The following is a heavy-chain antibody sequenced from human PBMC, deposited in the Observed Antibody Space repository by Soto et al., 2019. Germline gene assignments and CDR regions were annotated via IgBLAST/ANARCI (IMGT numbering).Heavy chain of an antibody. V-gene: IGHV4-59*01. CDR3: ARVSSSWGIVNYIDY. CDR2: IYYSGST. CDR1: GGSISHSY. D-gene: IGHD6-13*01. Sequence: SETLSLTCTVSGGSISHSYWRWIRQPPGKGLECIGYIYYSGSTNYNASLQSRLTISVDTSKNQFSLKLSSVTAADTAVYYCARVSSSWGIVNYIDYWGQGTLVTVSS. J-gene: IGHJ4*02.